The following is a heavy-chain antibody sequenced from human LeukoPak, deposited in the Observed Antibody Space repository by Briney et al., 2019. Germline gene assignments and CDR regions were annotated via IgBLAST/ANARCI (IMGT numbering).Heavy chain of an antibody. D-gene: IGHD6-19*01. CDR1: GGSFSGYY. Sequence: SETLSLTCAVYGGSFSGYYWSWIRQPPGKGLEWIGEINHSGSTNYNPSLKSRVTISVDTSKNQFSLKLSSVTAADTAVYYCARRFGYSSGWYPKGNRFDPWGQGTLVTVSS. V-gene: IGHV4-34*01. CDR2: INHSGST. J-gene: IGHJ5*02. CDR3: ARRFGYSSGWYPKGNRFDP.